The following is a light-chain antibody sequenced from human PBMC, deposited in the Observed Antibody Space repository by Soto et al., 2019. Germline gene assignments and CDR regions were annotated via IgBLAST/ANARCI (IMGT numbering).Light chain of an antibody. V-gene: IGLV2-14*01. CDR2: EVT. Sequence: QSALTQPASVSGSPGQSITISCTGTSSDVGGFDYVSWYQHHPGKAPELLIYEVTSRPSGVSDRFSGSKSGDTASLPISGLQAEDEADYFCSSYETSGTWVFGGGTKVTVL. CDR1: SSDVGGFDY. J-gene: IGLJ3*02. CDR3: SSYETSGTWV.